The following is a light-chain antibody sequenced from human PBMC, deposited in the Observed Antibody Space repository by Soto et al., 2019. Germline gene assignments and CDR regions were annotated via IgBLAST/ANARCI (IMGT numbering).Light chain of an antibody. CDR3: QQYNNWPPWT. CDR2: DAS. V-gene: IGKV3-15*01. Sequence: ILMTQSPATLSVSPGERATLSCRASQSVSNKLAWYQQKPGQAPRLLIYDASTRATGIPARFSGSGSGTEFTLTISGLHSEDFAVYYCQQYNNWPPWTFGKGTKVEIK. CDR1: QSVSNK. J-gene: IGKJ1*01.